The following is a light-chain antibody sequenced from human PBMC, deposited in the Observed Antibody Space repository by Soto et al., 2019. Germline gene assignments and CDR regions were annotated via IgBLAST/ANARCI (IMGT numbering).Light chain of an antibody. J-gene: IGLJ2*01. CDR1: SSDVGSYNY. CDR2: DVS. Sequence: QSALTQPASVSGSPGQSITISCTGTSSDVGSYNYVSWYQQYPGKAPKLMIYDVSNRPSGVSYRFSGSKSGNTASLTISGLQADYYCSSYTTSSTHVVFGGGTKVTVL. CDR3: SSYTTSSTHVV. V-gene: IGLV2-14*01.